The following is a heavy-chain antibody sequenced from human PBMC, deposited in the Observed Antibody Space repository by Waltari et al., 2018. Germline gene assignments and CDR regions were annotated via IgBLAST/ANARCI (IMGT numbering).Heavy chain of an antibody. CDR2: IYHSGST. Sequence: QVQLQESGPGLVKPSETLSLTCTASGYSIRSCYYWGWIRAPPGQGLECIGSIYHSGSTYDNPSLKSRVNISVDTAKNQCSLKLSSVTAADTAVYYCARGEYDFWSGWSSRSRFFDYWGQGTLVTVSS. V-gene: IGHV4-38-2*02. J-gene: IGHJ4*02. CDR1: GYSIRSCYY. D-gene: IGHD3-3*01. CDR3: ARGEYDFWSGWSSRSRFFDY.